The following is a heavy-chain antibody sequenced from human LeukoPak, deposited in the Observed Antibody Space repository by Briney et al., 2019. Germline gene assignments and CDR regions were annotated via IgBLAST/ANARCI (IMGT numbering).Heavy chain of an antibody. CDR2: IYYSGST. Sequence: SETLSLTCTVSGGSISSSSYYWGWIRQPPGKGLEWIGSIYYSGSTYYNPSLKSRVTISVDTSKNQFSLKLTSVTAADTAVYYCARSIAADGPTHNWFDRWGQGTLVTVSS. CDR3: ARSIAADGPTHNWFDR. CDR1: GGSISSSSYY. J-gene: IGHJ5*02. D-gene: IGHD6-13*01. V-gene: IGHV4-39*01.